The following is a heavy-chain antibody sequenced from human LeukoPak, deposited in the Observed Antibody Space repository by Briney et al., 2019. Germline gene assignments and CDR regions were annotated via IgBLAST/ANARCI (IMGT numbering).Heavy chain of an antibody. CDR1: GFTFSTYS. CDR2: GSGGGSYI. V-gene: IGHV3-21*01. Sequence: GSLRLSCAASGFTFSTYSMNWVRQAAGEGREWVALGSGGGSYIYYAESVKGRFTISRENAKNSLYLQMNSLRAEDTAIYYCARDRVASGRFGEVASWGQGTLVTVSS. CDR3: ARDRVASGRFGEVAS. D-gene: IGHD3-10*01. J-gene: IGHJ5*02.